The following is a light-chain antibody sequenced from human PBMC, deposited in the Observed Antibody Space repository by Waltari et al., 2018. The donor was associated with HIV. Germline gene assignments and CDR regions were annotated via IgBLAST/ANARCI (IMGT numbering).Light chain of an antibody. CDR3: SSYTSSSTLRV. Sequence: QSALTQPASVSGSPGQSITISCTGTSSDVGGYNSVSWYQQHPGKAPKLMIYEVSNRPSGVSNRFSGYKSGNTASLTISGLQAEDEADYYCSSYTSSSTLRVFGGGTKLTVL. CDR1: SSDVGGYNS. V-gene: IGLV2-14*01. CDR2: EVS. J-gene: IGLJ3*02.